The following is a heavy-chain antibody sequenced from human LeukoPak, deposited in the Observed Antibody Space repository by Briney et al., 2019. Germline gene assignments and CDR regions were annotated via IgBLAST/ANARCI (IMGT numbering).Heavy chain of an antibody. CDR1: GYTFTGYY. CDR3: GTLLSNGPFDY. CDR2: IYPNSGAT. V-gene: IGHV1-2*02. J-gene: IGHJ4*02. Sequence: ASVKASCKASGYTFTGYYMHWGRQAPGQGLEWMGYIYPNSGATKYAQKFQGRVTMTRDTSISTAYMELSGLRSDDTAVYYCGTLLSNGPFDYWGQGSLVTVSS.